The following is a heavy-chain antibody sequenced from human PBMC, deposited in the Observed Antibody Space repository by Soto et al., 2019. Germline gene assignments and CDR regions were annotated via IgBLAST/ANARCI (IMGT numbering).Heavy chain of an antibody. CDR1: GFTFSIYS. CDR3: ARSVEGHFDF. V-gene: IGHV3-48*02. J-gene: IGHJ4*01. CDR2: ITSDEKTI. D-gene: IGHD6-19*01. Sequence: GGSLRLSCSASGFTFSIYSMNWVRQAPGKGLEWVSYITSDEKTIHYADSVKGRFTISRDNAKNSLYLQMTSLRDEDTAVYYCARSVEGHFDFWGQGTLVTVSS.